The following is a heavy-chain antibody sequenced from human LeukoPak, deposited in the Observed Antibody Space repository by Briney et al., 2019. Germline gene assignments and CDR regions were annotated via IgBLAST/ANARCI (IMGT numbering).Heavy chain of an antibody. CDR1: GFTFSNYV. V-gene: IGHV3-23*01. J-gene: IGHJ4*02. Sequence: GGSLRLSCAASGFTFSNYVLIWVRQAPGRGLDWVSAITGSGGTTSYADSVKGRFTISRDNSRNTLYLQMNSPRAEDAAVYYCAKDREVSAARVYDSWGQGNLVTVSS. CDR2: ITGSGGTT. CDR3: AKDREVSAARVYDS. D-gene: IGHD2-2*01.